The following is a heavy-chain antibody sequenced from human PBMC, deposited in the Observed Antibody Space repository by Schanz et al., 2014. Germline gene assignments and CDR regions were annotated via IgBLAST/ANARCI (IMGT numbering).Heavy chain of an antibody. Sequence: EVQVVESGGDLVQPGGSLRLSCAVSGCTFSNYGMGWVRQAPGKGLEWVSSITASGDYMHYADSVKGRFTISRDNARNSLYLQMNNLRVEDTAVYYCARGPDYGSGSYSSYWGQGTLVTVSS. CDR1: GCTFSNYG. V-gene: IGHV3-21*01. CDR3: ARGPDYGSGSYSSY. J-gene: IGHJ4*02. D-gene: IGHD3-10*01. CDR2: ITASGDYM.